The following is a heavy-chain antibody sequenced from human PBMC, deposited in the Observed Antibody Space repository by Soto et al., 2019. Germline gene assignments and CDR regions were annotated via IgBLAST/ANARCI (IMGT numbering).Heavy chain of an antibody. CDR2: IDPSDSYT. CDR1: GYSFTSYW. J-gene: IGHJ6*02. CDR3: ARPVSRYCSSTSCYTRENYGMDV. D-gene: IGHD2-2*02. V-gene: IGHV5-10-1*01. Sequence: GESLKISCMGSGYSFTSYWISWVRQMPGKGLEWMGRIDPSDSYTNYSPSFQGHVTISADKSISTAYLQWSSLKASDTAMYYCARPVSRYCSSTSCYTRENYGMDVWGQGTTVTVSS.